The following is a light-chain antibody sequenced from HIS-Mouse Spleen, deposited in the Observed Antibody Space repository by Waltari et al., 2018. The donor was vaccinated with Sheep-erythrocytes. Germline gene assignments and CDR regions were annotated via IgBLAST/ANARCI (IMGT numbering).Light chain of an antibody. J-gene: IGLJ3*02. Sequence: QSALTQPPSASGSPGQPVTISCTGTSSDLGGSNYVSWYQQHPGKAPKLMIYEVSKRPSGVPDRFSGSKSGNTASLTVSGLQAEDEADYYCSSYAGSNNWVFGGGTKLTVL. CDR2: EVS. CDR1: SSDLGGSNY. V-gene: IGLV2-8*01. CDR3: SSYAGSNNWV.